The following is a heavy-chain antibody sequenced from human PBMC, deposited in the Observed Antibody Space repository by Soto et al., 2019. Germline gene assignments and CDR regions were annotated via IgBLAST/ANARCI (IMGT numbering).Heavy chain of an antibody. V-gene: IGHV4-39*01. J-gene: IGHJ4*02. CDR1: GYTFSNYY. CDR3: ARQRTTVVTQAYFDH. D-gene: IGHD2-21*02. Sequence: LRLSCRASGYTFSNYYIIWVRQPPGKGLEWIGSIYYSGRTYYNPSFKSRVTISIDTSKNQFSLKLSSVTATDTAVYYCARQRTTVVTQAYFDHWGQGALVTVSS. CDR2: IYYSGRT.